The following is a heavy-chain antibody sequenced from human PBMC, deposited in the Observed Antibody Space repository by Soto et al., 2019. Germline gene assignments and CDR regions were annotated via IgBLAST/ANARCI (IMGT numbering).Heavy chain of an antibody. CDR1: GFTFSSYS. Sequence: EVQLVESGGGLVQPGGSLRLSCAASGFTFSSYSMNWVRQAPGKGLEWVSYISSSSSTIYYADSVKGRFTISRDNAKNSLYLQMNRLRDEDTAVYYCARDPTIVVVPAAIPLAGMDVWGQGTTVTVSS. D-gene: IGHD2-2*01. CDR3: ARDPTIVVVPAAIPLAGMDV. CDR2: ISSSSSTI. J-gene: IGHJ6*02. V-gene: IGHV3-48*02.